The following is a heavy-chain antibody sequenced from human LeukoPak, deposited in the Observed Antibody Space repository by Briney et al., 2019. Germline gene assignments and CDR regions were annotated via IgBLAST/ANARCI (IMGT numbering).Heavy chain of an antibody. CDR3: AKAPVNYYDSSGYLFNY. CDR1: GFTFSSYA. V-gene: IGHV3-23*01. J-gene: IGHJ4*02. D-gene: IGHD3-22*01. Sequence: GGSLRLSCAASGFTFSSYAMSWVRQAPGKGLEWVSAISGSGGSTYYADSVKGRFTISRDNSKNPLYLQMNSLRAEDTAVYYCAKAPVNYYDSSGYLFNYWGQGTLVTVSS. CDR2: ISGSGGST.